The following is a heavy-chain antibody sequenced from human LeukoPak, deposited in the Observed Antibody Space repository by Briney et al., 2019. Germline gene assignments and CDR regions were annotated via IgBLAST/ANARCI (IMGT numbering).Heavy chain of an antibody. Sequence: ETLSLTCAVYGGSFSSYYWSWIRQPAGEGLEWIGRIYTNGSTNYSPFLKSRVTISIDTSKNQFSLKLSSVTAADTAVYYCARSHDFWSGSDNWFDPCGQGTLVTVSS. CDR2: IYTNGST. J-gene: IGHJ5*02. V-gene: IGHV4-59*10. D-gene: IGHD3-3*01. CDR3: ARSHDFWSGSDNWFDP. CDR1: GGSFSSYY.